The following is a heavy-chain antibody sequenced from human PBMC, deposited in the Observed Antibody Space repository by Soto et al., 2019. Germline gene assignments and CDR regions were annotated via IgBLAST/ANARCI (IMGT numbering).Heavy chain of an antibody. D-gene: IGHD1-26*01. CDR1: GGTLSNYV. V-gene: IGHV1-69*13. CDR2: IIPLSGAA. CDR3: AREGFGGSYLVS. J-gene: IGHJ4*02. Sequence: ASVKVSCKASGGTLSNYVIIWVRQAPGQGLEWMGGIIPLSGAANYAQKFQGRVTITADESTDTAFMDLTSLRSEDTAVYYCAREGFGGSYLVSWGQGTLVTVS.